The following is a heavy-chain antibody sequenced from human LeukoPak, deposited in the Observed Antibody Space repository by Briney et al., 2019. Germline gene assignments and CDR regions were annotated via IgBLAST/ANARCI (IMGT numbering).Heavy chain of an antibody. Sequence: ASVKVSCKASGGTFSSYAISWVRQAPGQGLEWMGRIIPILGIANYAQKFQGRVTITADKSTSTAYMELSSLRSEDTAVYYCASDRHHVGAKDYRGQGALVTVSS. CDR2: IIPILGIA. D-gene: IGHD1-26*01. V-gene: IGHV1-69*04. CDR3: ASDRHHVGAKDY. J-gene: IGHJ4*02. CDR1: GGTFSSYA.